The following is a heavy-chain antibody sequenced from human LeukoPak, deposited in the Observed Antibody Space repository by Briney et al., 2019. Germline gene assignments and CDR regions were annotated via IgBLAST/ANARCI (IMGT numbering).Heavy chain of an antibody. Sequence: ASVKVSCKTSGYTFTSHVIHWVRQAPGHRLDWMGWIDTANGNTQYSQKFQGRVTITADESTSTAYMELSSLRSEDTAVYYCAREGRDGYNFDYWGQGTLVTVSS. CDR3: AREGRDGYNFDY. CDR2: IDTANGNT. D-gene: IGHD5-24*01. J-gene: IGHJ4*02. CDR1: GYTFTSHV. V-gene: IGHV1-3*04.